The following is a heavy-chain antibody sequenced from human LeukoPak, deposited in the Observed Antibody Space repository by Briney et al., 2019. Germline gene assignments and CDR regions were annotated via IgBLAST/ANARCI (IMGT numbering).Heavy chain of an antibody. V-gene: IGHV1-2*02. J-gene: IGHJ4*02. CDR2: INPNSGDT. CDR3: ARTVADTLYYFDY. D-gene: IGHD6-19*01. CDR1: GFSFTAYY. Sequence: APVKVSCKTSGFSFTAYYMHWVRQAPGQGLEWMGWINPNSGDTNYAQNFQGRVTMTRDTSIVTAYMELSRLRSDDTAVYYCARTVADTLYYFDYWGQGTLVTVSS.